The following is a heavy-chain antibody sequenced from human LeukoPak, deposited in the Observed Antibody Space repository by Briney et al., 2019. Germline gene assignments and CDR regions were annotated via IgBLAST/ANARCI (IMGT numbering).Heavy chain of an antibody. CDR3: ARQVGSGWYLIDY. V-gene: IGHV5-10-1*01. CDR1: GYSFVSYW. D-gene: IGHD6-19*01. CDR2: IDPSDSYT. J-gene: IGHJ4*02. Sequence: GESLRISCKGAGYSFVSYWISWVRQMPEKGLEWMGRIDPSDSYTDYSPSFQGHVTISADKSISTAYLHWSSLKASDTAMYYCARQVGSGWYLIDYWGQGTLVTVFS.